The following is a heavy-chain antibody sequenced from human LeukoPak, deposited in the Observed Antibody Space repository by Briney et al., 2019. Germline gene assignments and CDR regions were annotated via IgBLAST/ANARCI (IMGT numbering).Heavy chain of an antibody. CDR1: GYTFTSYG. CDR2: ISAIFGTA. D-gene: IGHD2-15*01. Sequence: ASVKVSCKASGYTFTSYGISWVRQAPGQGLEWMGWISAIFGTANYAQKFQGRVTITTDESTSTAYMELSSLRSEDTAVYYCARSSGGVLQYVNVGYYFDYWGQGTLVTVSS. J-gene: IGHJ4*02. CDR3: ARSSGGVLQYVNVGYYFDY. V-gene: IGHV1-69*05.